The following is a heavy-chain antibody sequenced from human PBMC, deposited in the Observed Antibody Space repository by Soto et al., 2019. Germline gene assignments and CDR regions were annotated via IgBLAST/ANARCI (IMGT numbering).Heavy chain of an antibody. Sequence: QVQLQQGGAGLLKPSETLSLTCAVYGGSFSGYYCSWIRQPPGKGLEWIGEINHSGSTNYNPSLKRRVTISVATSKDKFPLKLGSVTAADTAVYYCARAAPRHCRGGSCYSGRAYWGQGTLVTVSS. D-gene: IGHD2-15*01. V-gene: IGHV4-34*01. J-gene: IGHJ1*01. CDR2: INHSGST. CDR1: GGSFSGYY. CDR3: ARAAPRHCRGGSCYSGRAY.